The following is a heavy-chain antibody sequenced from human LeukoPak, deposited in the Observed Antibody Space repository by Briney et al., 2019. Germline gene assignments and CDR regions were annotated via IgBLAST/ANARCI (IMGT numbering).Heavy chain of an antibody. J-gene: IGHJ5*02. CDR2: INPNSGDT. D-gene: IGHD2-15*01. V-gene: IGHV1-2*02. CDR3: ALSGYCSGDNCYYNWFDP. CDR1: GYTFTGYY. Sequence: ASVKVSCKASGYTFTGYYMEWVRQAPGQGLEWMGWINPNSGDTNYAQKFQGRVTMTRDTSISTAYMELSRLRSDDTAVYYCALSGYCSGDNCYYNWFDPWGQGTLVTVSS.